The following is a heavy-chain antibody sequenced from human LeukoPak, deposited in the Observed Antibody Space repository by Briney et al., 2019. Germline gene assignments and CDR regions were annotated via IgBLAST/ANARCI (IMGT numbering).Heavy chain of an antibody. V-gene: IGHV5-51*01. J-gene: IGHJ4*02. CDR1: GYSFPTYC. Sequence: GESLKISCKGSGYSFPTYCIAWVRQMPGKGLEWMGIIYPGDSDTRYSPSFQGHVTISADKSISTAYLQWSSLKASDTAMYYCARHISTSAAATYWGQGTLVTVSS. CDR3: ARHISTSAAATY. D-gene: IGHD6-13*01. CDR2: IYPGDSDT.